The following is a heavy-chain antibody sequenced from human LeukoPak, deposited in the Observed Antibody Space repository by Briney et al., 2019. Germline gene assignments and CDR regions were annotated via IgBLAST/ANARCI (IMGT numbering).Heavy chain of an antibody. CDR1: GFTFSSCE. J-gene: IGHJ4*02. CDR2: ITSSGSTI. V-gene: IGHV3-48*03. Sequence: PGGSLRLSCAASGFTFSSCEMNWVRQAPGKGLEWVSYITSSGSTIYYADSVKGRFTISRDNAKTPLYLQMNSLRAEDTAVYYCARRVGSTGLDYWGQGTLVTVSS. CDR3: ARRVGSTGLDY. D-gene: IGHD2-8*02.